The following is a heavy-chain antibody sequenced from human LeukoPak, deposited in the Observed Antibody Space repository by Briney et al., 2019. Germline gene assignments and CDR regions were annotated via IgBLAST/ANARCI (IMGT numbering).Heavy chain of an antibody. D-gene: IGHD2-2*01. CDR1: GGSISSYY. CDR2: IYYSGST. V-gene: IGHV4-59*01. J-gene: IGHJ4*02. Sequence: PSETLSLTCTVSGGSISSYYWSWIRQPPGKGLEWIGYIYYSGSTNYNPSLKSRVTTSVDTSKKQFSLKLSSVTAADTAVYYCAKAGGVYCSSTSCYVSWGQGTLVTVSS. CDR3: AKAGGVYCSSTSCYVS.